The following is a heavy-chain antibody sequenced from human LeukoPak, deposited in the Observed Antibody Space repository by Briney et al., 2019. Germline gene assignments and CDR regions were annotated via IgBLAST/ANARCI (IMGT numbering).Heavy chain of an antibody. Sequence: GGSLRLSCAASGFTFSNAWMGWVRQAPGKGLEWVGRIKSKTDGGTTDYAAPVKGRFTISRDDSKNTLYLQMNSLKTEDTAVCYCTTGVLLWFGYQDYWGQGTLVTVSS. V-gene: IGHV3-15*01. CDR2: IKSKTDGGTT. D-gene: IGHD3-10*01. J-gene: IGHJ4*02. CDR3: TTGVLLWFGYQDY. CDR1: GFTFSNAW.